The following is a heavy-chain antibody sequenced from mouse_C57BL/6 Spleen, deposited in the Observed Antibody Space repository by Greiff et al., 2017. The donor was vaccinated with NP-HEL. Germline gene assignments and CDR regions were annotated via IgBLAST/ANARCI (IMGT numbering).Heavy chain of an antibody. J-gene: IGHJ1*03. V-gene: IGHV5-9-1*02. D-gene: IGHD1-1*01. CDR3: TREGFGSRYRYFDV. CDR2: ISSGGDYI. Sequence: EVKLMESGEGLVKPGGSLKLSCAASGFTFSSYAMSWVRQTPEKRLEWVAYISSGGDYIYYADTVKGRFTISRDNARNTLYLQMSSLKSEDTAMYYCTREGFGSRYRYFDVWGTGTTVTVSS. CDR1: GFTFSSYA.